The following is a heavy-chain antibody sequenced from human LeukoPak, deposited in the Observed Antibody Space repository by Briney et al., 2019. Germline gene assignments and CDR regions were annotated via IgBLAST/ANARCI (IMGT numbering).Heavy chain of an antibody. CDR3: ASDHDYEDAFDI. Sequence: SETLSLTCTVSGGSISSYYWSWIRQPAGKGLEWIGRIYTSGSTNYNPSLKSRVTMSVDTSKNQFSLKLSSVTAADTAVYYCASDHDYEDAFDIWGQGTMVTVSS. CDR2: IYTSGST. D-gene: IGHD4-17*01. CDR1: GGSISSYY. V-gene: IGHV4-4*07. J-gene: IGHJ3*02.